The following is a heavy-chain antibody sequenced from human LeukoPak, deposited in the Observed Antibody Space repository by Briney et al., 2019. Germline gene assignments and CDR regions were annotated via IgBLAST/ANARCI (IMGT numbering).Heavy chain of an antibody. CDR1: GFTFSSYE. CDR3: ARDRSGYDYYYYYYMDV. V-gene: IGHV3-48*03. J-gene: IGHJ6*03. CDR2: ISSSGSTI. D-gene: IGHD5-12*01. Sequence: GGSLRLSCAASGFTFSSYEMNWVRQAPGKGLEWVSYISSSGSTIYYAVSVKGRFTISRDNAKNSLYLQMNSLRAEDTAVYYCARDRSGYDYYYYYYMDVWGKGTTVTVSS.